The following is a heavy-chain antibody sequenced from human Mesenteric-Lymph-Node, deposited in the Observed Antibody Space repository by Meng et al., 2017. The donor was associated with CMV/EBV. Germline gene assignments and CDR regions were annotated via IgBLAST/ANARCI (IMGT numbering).Heavy chain of an antibody. CDR2: ISTTTGTP. Sequence: CQASGYSFTANVMNCVRQAPGQGLEWMGWISTTTGTPRYAQGFTGRFVFSLDTSVNTAYLQISSLKAEDTAVYYCARTGVSSWSFDYWGQGTLVTVSS. V-gene: IGHV7-4-1*02. D-gene: IGHD6-13*01. J-gene: IGHJ4*02. CDR1: GYSFTANV. CDR3: ARTGVSSWSFDY.